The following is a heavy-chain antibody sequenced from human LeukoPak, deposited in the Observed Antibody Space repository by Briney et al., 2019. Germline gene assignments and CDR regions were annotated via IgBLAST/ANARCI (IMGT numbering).Heavy chain of an antibody. J-gene: IGHJ4*02. CDR2: IYYSGST. V-gene: IGHV4-39*01. CDR3: ARQPTDYYGSGSSELDY. CDR1: GGSISSSSYY. D-gene: IGHD3-10*01. Sequence: SETLSLTCTVSGGSISSSSYYWGWIRQPPGKGLEWIGSIYYSGSTYYNPSLKSRVTISVDTSKNQFSLKLSSVTAADTAVYYCARQPTDYYGSGSSELDYWGQGTLVTVSS.